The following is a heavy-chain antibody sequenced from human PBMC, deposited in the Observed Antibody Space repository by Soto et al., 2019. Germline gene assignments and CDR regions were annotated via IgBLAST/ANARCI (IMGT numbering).Heavy chain of an antibody. CDR1: GGSFSGYY. CDR3: ARGPGSSRYRGMDV. CDR2: INHSGST. V-gene: IGHV4-34*01. D-gene: IGHD1-1*01. J-gene: IGHJ6*02. Sequence: PSETLSLTCAVYGGSFSGYYWSWIRQPPGKGLEWIGEINHSGSTNYNPSLKSRVTISVDTSKNQFSLKLSSVTAADTAVYYCARGPGSSRYRGMDVWGQGTTVTVSS.